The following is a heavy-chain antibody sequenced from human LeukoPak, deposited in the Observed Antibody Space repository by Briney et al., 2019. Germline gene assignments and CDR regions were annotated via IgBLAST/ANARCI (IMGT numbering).Heavy chain of an antibody. CDR3: AKDAVGDTAYYFDY. D-gene: IGHD1-26*01. Sequence: GGSLRLSCAASGFTFSSYAMSWARQAPGKGLEWVSAISSSGDTYYAGSVKGRFTISRDNSKNTLYMQINSLRADDTAVYYCAKDAVGDTAYYFDYWGQGILVTVSS. V-gene: IGHV3-23*01. J-gene: IGHJ4*02. CDR2: ISSSGDT. CDR1: GFTFSSYA.